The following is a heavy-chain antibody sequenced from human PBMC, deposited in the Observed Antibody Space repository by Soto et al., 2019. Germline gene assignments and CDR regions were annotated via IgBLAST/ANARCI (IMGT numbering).Heavy chain of an antibody. CDR1: GGTFSSYA. V-gene: IGHV1-69*13. CDR2: TIPIFGTA. D-gene: IGHD3-10*01. J-gene: IGHJ6*02. CDR3: ARDRGTMVRGVSYYHYYGMDV. Sequence: SVKVSCKASGGTFSSYAISWVRQAPGQGLEWMGGTIPIFGTANYAQKFQGRVTITADESTSTAYMELSSLRSEDTAVYYCARDRGTMVRGVSYYHYYGMDVWGQGTTVTVSS.